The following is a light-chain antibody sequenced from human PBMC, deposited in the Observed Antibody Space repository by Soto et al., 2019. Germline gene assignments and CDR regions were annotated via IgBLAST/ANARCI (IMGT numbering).Light chain of an antibody. V-gene: IGKV3-11*01. CDR2: DAS. CDR3: QQRSSWPYT. CDR1: QSVSSY. Sequence: EIVLTQSPATLSLSPGDRATLSCRASQSVSSYLAWYQQKPGQAPRLVISDASYRATGIPARFSGSGSGSDFTLTISSLEPEDFAVYYCQQRSSWPYTFGQGTKLEIK. J-gene: IGKJ2*01.